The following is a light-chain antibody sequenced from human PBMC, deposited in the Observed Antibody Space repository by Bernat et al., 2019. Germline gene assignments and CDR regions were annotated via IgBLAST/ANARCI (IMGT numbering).Light chain of an antibody. CDR2: DAS. Sequence: EIVLTQSPGTLSLSPGERATFSCRASQSVSSYLAWYQQKPGQAPRLLIYDASNRATGIPARFSGSGSGTDFTLTISSLEPEDFAVYYCQQRSDWPITFGQGTRLDIK. CDR1: QSVSSY. V-gene: IGKV3-11*01. J-gene: IGKJ5*01. CDR3: QQRSDWPIT.